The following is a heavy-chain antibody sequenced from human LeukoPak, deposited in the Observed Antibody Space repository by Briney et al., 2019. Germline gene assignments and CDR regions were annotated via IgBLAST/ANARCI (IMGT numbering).Heavy chain of an antibody. Sequence: GGSLRLSCAASGFIFSDYHMSWIRQAPGKGREWGLYISPGGDEVSFADSVKGRFTISRDNAKNSLFLQMSSLTAEDTAVYYCSGGRDIAVAGPGGYFDYWGQGSLVTVSS. J-gene: IGHJ4*02. CDR2: ISPGGDEV. V-gene: IGHV3-11*01. CDR3: SGGRDIAVAGPGGYFDY. CDR1: GFIFSDYH. D-gene: IGHD6-19*01.